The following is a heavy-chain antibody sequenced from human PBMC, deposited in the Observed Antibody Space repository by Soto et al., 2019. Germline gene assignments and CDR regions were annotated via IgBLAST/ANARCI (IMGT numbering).Heavy chain of an antibody. CDR3: TRAPFGSGWYVYYFDS. D-gene: IGHD6-13*01. J-gene: IGHJ4*02. CDR2: TYYRTQWYN. CDR1: GDSVSGKSAA. Sequence: SQTLSLTCAISGDSVSGKSAAWNWVRQSPSRGLEWLGRTYYRTQWYNDYPLSVKSRITVNADTSKKEFSLQLTSVTPDDTAVYYCTRAPFGSGWYVYYFDSWGQGIPVTVSS. V-gene: IGHV6-1*01.